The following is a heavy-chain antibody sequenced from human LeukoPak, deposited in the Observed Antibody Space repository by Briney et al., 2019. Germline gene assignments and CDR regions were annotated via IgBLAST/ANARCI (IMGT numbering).Heavy chain of an antibody. V-gene: IGHV3-23*01. CDR2: IGGSGGST. Sequence: GGSLRLSCAASGFTFSIYAMSWVRQAPGKGLEWVSTIGGSGGSTYYADSVKGRFTISRDNSRNTLYLQMNSLRAEDTAIYYCAKDRDYFGSGSYYKGPFDYWGQGTLVTVSS. D-gene: IGHD3-10*01. J-gene: IGHJ4*02. CDR3: AKDRDYFGSGSYYKGPFDY. CDR1: GFTFSIYA.